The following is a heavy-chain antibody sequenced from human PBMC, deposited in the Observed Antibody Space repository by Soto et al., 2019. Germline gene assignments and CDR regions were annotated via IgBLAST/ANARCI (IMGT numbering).Heavy chain of an antibody. CDR3: ARVYCGGDCRTREWFYYYRMDV. CDR1: GYKFVDYY. Sequence: ASVKVSCKASGYKFVDYYIHWVRQAPGQGLEWMGIINPKGGDSRYAQKFQGRVTMTSNTFTSTVYMDLRRLKSDDTAVYYCARVYCGGDCRTREWFYYYRMDVWGQGNTVTVSS. CDR2: INPKGGDS. J-gene: IGHJ6*02. V-gene: IGHV1-46*01. D-gene: IGHD2-21*01.